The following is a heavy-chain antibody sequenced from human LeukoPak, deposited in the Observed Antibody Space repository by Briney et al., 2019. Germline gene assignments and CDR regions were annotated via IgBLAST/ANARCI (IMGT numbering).Heavy chain of an antibody. Sequence: SETLSLTCAVSSGSFSGYYWTWIRQPPGKGLEWIGEINHSGSANYNPSLMSRVTISLDTSKNHFSLNLSSATAADTAVYYCARGQGTVTTHWGQGTLVTVSS. D-gene: IGHD4-17*01. J-gene: IGHJ4*02. CDR1: SGSFSGYY. CDR2: INHSGSA. CDR3: ARGQGTVTTH. V-gene: IGHV4-34*01.